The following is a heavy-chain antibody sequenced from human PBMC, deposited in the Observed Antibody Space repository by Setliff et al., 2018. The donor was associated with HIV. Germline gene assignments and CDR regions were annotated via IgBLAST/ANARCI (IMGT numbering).Heavy chain of an antibody. J-gene: IGHJ3*02. V-gene: IGHV4-59*01. CDR2: IYYPGST. D-gene: IGHD1-1*01. CDR3: AREDGSNSHDTFEI. Sequence: SETLSLTCTVSGGSISKDYWHWIRQSPGRGLEWIGYIYYPGSTNYNPSLKSRVAMSVDSSNHQFSLKLTSVTPADTAIYYCAREDGSNSHDTFEIWGQGISVTVSS. CDR1: GGSISKDY.